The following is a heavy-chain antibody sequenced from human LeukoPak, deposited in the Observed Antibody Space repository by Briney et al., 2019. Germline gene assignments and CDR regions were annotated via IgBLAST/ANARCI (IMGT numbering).Heavy chain of an antibody. V-gene: IGHV3-21*01. CDR3: ARDVAGGIAAAGNWFDP. CDR1: GFTFSSYS. D-gene: IGHD6-13*01. Sequence: GGSLRLSCAASGFTFSSYSMNWVRQAPGKGLEWVSSISSSSSYIYYADSVKGRFTISRDNAKNSLYLQMNSLRAEDTAVYYCARDVAGGIAAAGNWFDPWSQGTLITVSS. J-gene: IGHJ5*02. CDR2: ISSSSSYI.